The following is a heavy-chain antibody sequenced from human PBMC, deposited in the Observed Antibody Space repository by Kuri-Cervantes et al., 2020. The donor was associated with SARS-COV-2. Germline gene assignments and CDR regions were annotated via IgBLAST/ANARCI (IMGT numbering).Heavy chain of an antibody. J-gene: IGHJ3*02. CDR2: IYYSGST. D-gene: IGHD3-10*01. CDR1: GGSISTYY. CDR3: ARDRGGHDAFDI. V-gene: IGHV4-4*07. Sequence: SETLSLTCTVSGGSISTYYWSWVRQSAGKGLEWIGRIYYSGSTNYNPSLKSRVTISVDTSKNQFSLKLSSVTAADTAVYYCARDRGGHDAFDIWGQGTMVTVSS.